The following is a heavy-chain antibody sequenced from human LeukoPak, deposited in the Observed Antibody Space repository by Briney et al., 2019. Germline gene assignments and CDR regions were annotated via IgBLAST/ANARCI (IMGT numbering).Heavy chain of an antibody. CDR3: AKKGADAYCGGGSCFDY. V-gene: IGHV3-30*18. J-gene: IGHJ4*02. CDR2: LSYQGTAE. Sequence: GALRLSCAASGFPFSLYGMQWVRQAPGKGLEWVAYLSYQGTAENYADSVKGRFTISRDNSKNTLYLQMSSLRAEDTALYYCAKKGADAYCGGGSCFDYWGQGTLVTVSS. CDR1: GFPFSLYG. D-gene: IGHD2-21*01.